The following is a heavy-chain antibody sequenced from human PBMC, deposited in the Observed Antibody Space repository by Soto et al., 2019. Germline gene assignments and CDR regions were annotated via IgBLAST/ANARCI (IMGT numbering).Heavy chain of an antibody. CDR3: ARGEGRLVGTWFDP. V-gene: IGHV4-34*01. CDR1: GGSFSSYY. D-gene: IGHD5-12*01. Sequence: SETLSLTCAIYGGSFSSYYWNWIRQPPGKGLEWLGEINHSGSTNYNPSLESRVTISLDTSKTQFSLKLTSVTAADTAVYYCARGEGRLVGTWFDPWGQGTMV. J-gene: IGHJ5*02. CDR2: INHSGST.